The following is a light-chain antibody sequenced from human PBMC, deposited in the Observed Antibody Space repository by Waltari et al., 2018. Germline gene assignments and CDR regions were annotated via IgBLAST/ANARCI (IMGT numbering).Light chain of an antibody. CDR1: TGAVTSGHY. CDR2: DTS. J-gene: IGLJ1*01. V-gene: IGLV7-46*01. CDR3: LLSYSGARSYV. Sequence: QAVVTQEPSLTVSPGGTVTLTCGSSTGAVTSGHYPYWFQQKPGQAPRTLIHDTSNKHPWTPARFSGSLLGGKAALTLSGAQPEDEAEYYCLLSYSGARSYVFGTGTKVTVL.